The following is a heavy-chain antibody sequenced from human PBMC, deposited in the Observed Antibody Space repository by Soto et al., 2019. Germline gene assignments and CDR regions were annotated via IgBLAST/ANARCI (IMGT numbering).Heavy chain of an antibody. CDR1: GGSISSSSYS. J-gene: IGHJ5*02. CDR3: ARGSILAARQIFACFAP. D-gene: IGHD6-6*01. Sequence: SETLSLTCTVSGGSISSSSYSWVWSRQPPGQGLEWMGSIYYSGSTYYNTSLKRRVTISVDTSKNQFSLKLSSVTAADTAGYYFARGSILAARQIFACFAPWGQGTLVTVSS. V-gene: IGHV4-39*01. CDR2: IYYSGST.